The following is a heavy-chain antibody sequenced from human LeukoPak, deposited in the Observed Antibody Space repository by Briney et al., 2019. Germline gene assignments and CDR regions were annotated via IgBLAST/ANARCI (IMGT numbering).Heavy chain of an antibody. Sequence: GASVKVSCKASGGTFSSYAISWVRQAPGQGLEWMGGIIPIFGTANYAQKFQGRVTITTDESTSTAYIELSSLRSEDTAVYYCARGGTGSRAFDIWGQGTMVTVSS. V-gene: IGHV1-69*05. J-gene: IGHJ3*02. CDR3: ARGGTGSRAFDI. D-gene: IGHD1-1*01. CDR2: IIPIFGTA. CDR1: GGTFSSYA.